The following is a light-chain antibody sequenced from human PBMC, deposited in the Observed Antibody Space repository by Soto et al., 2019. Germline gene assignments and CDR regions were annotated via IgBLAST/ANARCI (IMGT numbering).Light chain of an antibody. CDR1: QSIGGW. CDR2: DAS. V-gene: IGKV1-5*01. Sequence: DIQMTQSPSTLSASVGDRVTISCRASQSIGGWLAWYQQKPGKAPRLLIFDASSVESWVPSRFSGSRSGTLFTLTISRLQPDDFASYYCHHYHSFPYSFGQGNKLDIK. J-gene: IGKJ2*03. CDR3: HHYHSFPYS.